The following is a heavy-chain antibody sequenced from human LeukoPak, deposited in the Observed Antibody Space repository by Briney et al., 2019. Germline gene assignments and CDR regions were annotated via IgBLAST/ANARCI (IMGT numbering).Heavy chain of an antibody. Sequence: QPGRSLRLSCAASGFSFSDYAMHWVRQAPGKGLEWVAVISYDGSHKYYSDSVKGRFTISRDNAKNTLYLQMNSLRAEDTAVYYCATYGEFDYWGQGTLVTVPS. CDR2: ISYDGSHK. CDR3: ATYGEFDY. J-gene: IGHJ4*02. V-gene: IGHV3-30*04. CDR1: GFSFSDYA. D-gene: IGHD3-10*01.